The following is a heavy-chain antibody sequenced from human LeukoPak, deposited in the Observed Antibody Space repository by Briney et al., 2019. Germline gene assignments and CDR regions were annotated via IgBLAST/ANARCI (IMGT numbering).Heavy chain of an antibody. CDR3: ARGYSSSWYFNWFDP. Sequence: SETLSLTCTVSGYSISSGYFWGWIRPPPGKGLEWIGSIYHSGTTYYNPSLKSRVTISVDASKNQFSLKLTSVTAADTAVYYCARGYSSSWYFNWFDPWGQGTLVTVSS. D-gene: IGHD6-13*01. CDR1: GYSISSGYF. V-gene: IGHV4-38-2*02. J-gene: IGHJ5*02. CDR2: IYHSGTT.